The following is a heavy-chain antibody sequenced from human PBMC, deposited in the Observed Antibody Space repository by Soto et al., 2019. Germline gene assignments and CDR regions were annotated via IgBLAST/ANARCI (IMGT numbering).Heavy chain of an antibody. CDR2: ISGSGGST. CDR1: GFTFSSYA. CDR3: AKDHYDFWSGYYHPVDY. D-gene: IGHD3-3*01. J-gene: IGHJ4*02. V-gene: IGHV3-23*01. Sequence: PGGSLRLSCAASGFTFSSYAMSWVRQAPGKGLEWVSAISGSGGSTYYADSVKGRFTISRDNSKNTLYLQMNSLRAEDTAVYYCAKDHYDFWSGYYHPVDYWGQGTLVTVSS.